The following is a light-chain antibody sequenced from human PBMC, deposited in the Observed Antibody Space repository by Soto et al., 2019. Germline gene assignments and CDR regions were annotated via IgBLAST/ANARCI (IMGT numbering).Light chain of an antibody. CDR1: SSNIGGNS. J-gene: IGLJ1*01. CDR3: GSWDSSLSAYV. V-gene: IGLV1-51*01. CDR2: DDN. Sequence: QSVMTQPPSVSAAPGQTVTISCSGSSSNIGGNSVSWYQQLPGTAPKLLIYDDNKRPSGIPDRFSGSKSGTSATLGITGFQTGDEADYYCGSWDSSLSAYVVGTGTKLTVL.